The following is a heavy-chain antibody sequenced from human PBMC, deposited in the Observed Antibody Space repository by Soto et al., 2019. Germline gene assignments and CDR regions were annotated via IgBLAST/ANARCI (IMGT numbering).Heavy chain of an antibody. J-gene: IGHJ5*02. CDR3: ARGQKRGYSYGPRGNWFDP. D-gene: IGHD5-18*01. CDR2: INHSGST. V-gene: IGHV4-34*01. Sequence: PSETLSLTCAVYGGSFSGYYVSWIRQPPGKGMEWIREINHSGSTNYNPSLKSRVTISVDTSKNQFSLQLSSVNAPDTAVYYCARGQKRGYSYGPRGNWFDPWGQGTLVIVSS. CDR1: GGSFSGYY.